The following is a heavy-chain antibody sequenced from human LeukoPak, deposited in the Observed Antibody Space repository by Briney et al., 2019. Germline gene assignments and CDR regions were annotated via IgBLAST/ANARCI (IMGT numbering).Heavy chain of an antibody. J-gene: IGHJ4*02. Sequence: GESLRPSCAASGFTLPTSWMHWVRQAPGEGLVWVSRITPDGITTYADSVKGRFTISRDNAKNTLYLQMNSLRAEDTAVYYCVRDSDYSLYSWGQGTLVTVSS. CDR3: VRDSDYSLYS. D-gene: IGHD4-11*01. V-gene: IGHV3-74*01. CDR2: ITPDGIT. CDR1: GFTLPTSW.